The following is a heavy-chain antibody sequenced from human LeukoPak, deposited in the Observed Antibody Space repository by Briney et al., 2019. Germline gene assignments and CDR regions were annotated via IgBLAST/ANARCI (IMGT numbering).Heavy chain of an antibody. CDR1: GGSISSSSYY. V-gene: IGHV4-39*07. D-gene: IGHD3-10*01. J-gene: IGHJ4*02. CDR2: IYYSGST. Sequence: SETLSLTCTVSGGSISSSSYYWDWIRQPPGKGLEWIGTIYYSGSTYYNPSLKSRVTISLDTSKNQFSLKVSSVTAADTAVYYCAREGGYYGSGSYSGCDYWGQGTLVTVSS. CDR3: AREGGYYGSGSYSGCDY.